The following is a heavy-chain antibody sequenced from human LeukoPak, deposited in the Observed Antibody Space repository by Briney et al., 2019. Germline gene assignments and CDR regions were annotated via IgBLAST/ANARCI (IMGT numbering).Heavy chain of an antibody. CDR2: ISGSGGST. J-gene: IGHJ4*02. Sequence: GGSLRLSCAASGFTFSSYAMSWVRQAPGKGLEWVSAISGSGGSTYYADSVRGRFTISRDNSKNTLYLQMNSLRAEDTAVYYCAKNILRTTVTTLDYWGQGTLVTVSS. CDR3: AKNILRTTVTTLDY. CDR1: GFTFSSYA. V-gene: IGHV3-23*01. D-gene: IGHD4-17*01.